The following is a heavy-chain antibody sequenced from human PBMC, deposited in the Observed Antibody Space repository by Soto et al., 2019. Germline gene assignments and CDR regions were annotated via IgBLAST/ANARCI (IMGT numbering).Heavy chain of an antibody. CDR2: IYFDGITT. Sequence: EVQLVESGGGVVHPGGSLRLSCTASGFTFNTHWMHWVRQAPGKGLVWVARIYFDGITTNYADSVKGRLTVSRDKAKNKVYLHVNTLRDEDTAVYYCARGGAMGVDYWGQGTLVTVSS. D-gene: IGHD1-26*01. V-gene: IGHV3-74*01. J-gene: IGHJ4*02. CDR1: GFTFNTHW. CDR3: ARGGAMGVDY.